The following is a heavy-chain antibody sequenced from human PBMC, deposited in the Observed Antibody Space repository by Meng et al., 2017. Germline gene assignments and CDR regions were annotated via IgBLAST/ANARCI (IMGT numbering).Heavy chain of an antibody. J-gene: IGHJ4*02. CDR1: GFSLSTSGVG. Sequence: QIPLMESGPTLCKPNQPLTLTSPFSGFSLSTSGVGVGWIRQPPGQALEWLALIYWDDDKRYSPSLKSRLTITKDTSKTQVVLTMTNMDPVDTATYYCAHRQGTTEAFDYWGQGTLVTVFS. V-gene: IGHV2-5*02. D-gene: IGHD4-17*01. CDR2: IYWDDDK. CDR3: AHRQGTTEAFDY.